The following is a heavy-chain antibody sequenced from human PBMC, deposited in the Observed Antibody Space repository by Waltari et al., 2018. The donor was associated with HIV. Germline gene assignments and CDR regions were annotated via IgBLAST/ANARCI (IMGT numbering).Heavy chain of an antibody. CDR1: GGSFRGSY. CDR3: ARARLVSRGQYCSTTSCLPHYYYYYGMDV. D-gene: IGHD2-2*01. CDR2: INHSGST. J-gene: IGHJ6*02. V-gene: IGHV4-34*01. Sequence: QVQLRPWGAGLLKPSEPLSLTCAVYGGSFRGSYSTWIRQPPGTGLARLGEINHSGSTNYNPSLKSRVTISVDTSKNQFSLKLTSVTAADTAVFYCARARLVSRGQYCSTTSCLPHYYYYYGMDVWGQGTTVTVSS.